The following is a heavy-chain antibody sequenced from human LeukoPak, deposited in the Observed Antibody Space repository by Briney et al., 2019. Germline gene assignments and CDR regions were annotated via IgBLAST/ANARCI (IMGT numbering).Heavy chain of an antibody. Sequence: SETMSLTCTVSGGTISSYYWSWIRQPPGKGLEWIGYIYYSGSTNYNPSLKSRVTISVDTSKNQFSLKLSSVTAADTAVYYCARARTGYLDYWGQGTLVTVSS. V-gene: IGHV4-59*01. CDR1: GGTISSYY. J-gene: IGHJ4*02. CDR3: ARARTGYLDY. D-gene: IGHD1-14*01. CDR2: IYYSGST.